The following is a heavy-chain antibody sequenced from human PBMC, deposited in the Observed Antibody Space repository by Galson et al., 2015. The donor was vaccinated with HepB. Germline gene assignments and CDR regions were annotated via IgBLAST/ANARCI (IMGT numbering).Heavy chain of an antibody. D-gene: IGHD5-24*01. CDR3: ARGRGAGEEMATIIDY. CDR1: GFTFSSYS. V-gene: IGHV3-21*01. CDR2: ISSSSSNI. J-gene: IGHJ4*02. Sequence: SLRLSCAASGFTFSSYSMNWVRQAPGKGLEWVSSISSSSSNIYYDDSVKGRFTISRDNAKNSLYLQMNSLRAEDTAVYYCARGRGAGEEMATIIDYWGQGTLVTVSS.